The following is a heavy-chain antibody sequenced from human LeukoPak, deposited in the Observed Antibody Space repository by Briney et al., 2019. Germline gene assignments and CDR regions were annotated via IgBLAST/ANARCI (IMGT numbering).Heavy chain of an antibody. D-gene: IGHD2-15*01. CDR3: AKDGTFIVVVVAAPKWYYMDV. CDR2: IRYDGSNK. J-gene: IGHJ6*03. Sequence: PGGSLRLSCAASGFTFSSYGMHWVRQAPGKGLEWVAFIRYDGSNKYYADSVKGRFTISRDNSKNTLYLQMNSLRAEDTAVYYCAKDGTFIVVVVAAPKWYYMDVWGKGTTVTVSS. CDR1: GFTFSSYG. V-gene: IGHV3-30*02.